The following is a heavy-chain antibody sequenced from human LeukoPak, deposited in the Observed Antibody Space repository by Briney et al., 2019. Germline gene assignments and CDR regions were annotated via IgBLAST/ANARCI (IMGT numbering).Heavy chain of an antibody. V-gene: IGHV3-30*18. CDR1: GFTFSNYG. Sequence: GGSLRLSCAASGFTFSNYGMHWVRQAPGKGLEWVAVISYDGSNKYYAESVKGRFTISRDNSKNTLYLQMNSLRTEDTALYYCAKDQSATSYGYIFDYWGQGTLVTVSS. CDR3: AKDQSATSYGYIFDY. J-gene: IGHJ4*02. D-gene: IGHD5-18*01. CDR2: ISYDGSNK.